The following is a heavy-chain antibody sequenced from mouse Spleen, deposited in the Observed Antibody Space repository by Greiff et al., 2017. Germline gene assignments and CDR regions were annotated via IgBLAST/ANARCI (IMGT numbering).Heavy chain of an antibody. CDR1: GFTFSDYG. J-gene: IGHJ2*01. CDR3: ARPSYYGLDY. Sequence: EVKLVESGGGLVKPGGSLKLSCAASGFTFSDYGMHWVRQAPEKGLEWVAYISSGSSTIYYADTVKGRFTISRDNAKNTLFLQMTSLRSEDTAMYYCARPSYYGLDYWGQGTTLTVSS. D-gene: IGHD1-1*01. V-gene: IGHV5-17*01. CDR2: ISSGSSTI.